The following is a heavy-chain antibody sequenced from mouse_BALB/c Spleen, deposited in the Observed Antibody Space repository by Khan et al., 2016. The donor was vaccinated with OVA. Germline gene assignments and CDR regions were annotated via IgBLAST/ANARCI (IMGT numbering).Heavy chain of an antibody. CDR1: GFSLSTSGMG. CDR3: VRRVYYDGSVYFDF. V-gene: IGHV8-12*01. J-gene: IGHJ2*01. CDR2: IYWDDDK. D-gene: IGHD1-1*01. Sequence: QVTLKESGPGILQPSQTLSLTCSFSGFSLSTSGMGVSGIRQPSGKGLEWLAHIYWDDDKRYNQSLKSRLTSSKDTSTNQAFLKITSVDTADTATYFCVRRVYYDGSVYFDFWGQGTTLTVSS.